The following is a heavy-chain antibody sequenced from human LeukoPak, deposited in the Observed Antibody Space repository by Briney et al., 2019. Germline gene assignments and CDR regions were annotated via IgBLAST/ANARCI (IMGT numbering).Heavy chain of an antibody. V-gene: IGHV3-74*01. Sequence: GGSLRLSCAASEFTFSSYWMHWVRQAPGKGLVWVSRINSDGSSTSYADPVKGRFTISRDYAKNTLYLQMNSLRAEDTAVYYCARDADVDTLDYWGQGTLVTVSS. D-gene: IGHD5-18*01. CDR1: EFTFSSYW. J-gene: IGHJ4*02. CDR2: INSDGSST. CDR3: ARDADVDTLDY.